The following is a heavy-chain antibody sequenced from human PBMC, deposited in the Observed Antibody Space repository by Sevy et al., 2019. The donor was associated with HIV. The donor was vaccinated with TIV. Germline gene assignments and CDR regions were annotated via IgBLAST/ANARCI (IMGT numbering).Heavy chain of an antibody. CDR3: AKAEGGSGWNPYYYKMDV. CDR2: ISDSGRDI. D-gene: IGHD3-10*01. CDR1: GFTFSSFA. J-gene: IGHJ6*02. Sequence: GGSLRLSCSGSGFTFSSFAMHWVRQAPGKGLEWVAVISDSGRDIHYADSLRGRLTISRDNSKNTLYLQINSLRPEDTAVYYGAKAEGGSGWNPYYYKMDVWGQGATVTVSS. V-gene: IGHV3-30*18.